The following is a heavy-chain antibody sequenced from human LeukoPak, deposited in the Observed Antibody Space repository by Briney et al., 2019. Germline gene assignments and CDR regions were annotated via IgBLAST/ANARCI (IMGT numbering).Heavy chain of an antibody. D-gene: IGHD4-17*01. J-gene: IGHJ6*02. Sequence: QPGRSLRLSCSASGFTFGSYGMHWVRQAPGKGLEWVAVIWYDGSNKYYADSVKGRFTISRDNSKNTLYLQMNSLRAEDTAVYYCAGDYGEYYYGMDVWGQGTTVTVSS. V-gene: IGHV3-33*01. CDR3: AGDYGEYYYGMDV. CDR1: GFTFGSYG. CDR2: IWYDGSNK.